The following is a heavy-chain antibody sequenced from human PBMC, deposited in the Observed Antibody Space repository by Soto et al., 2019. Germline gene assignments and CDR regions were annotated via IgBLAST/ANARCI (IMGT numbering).Heavy chain of an antibody. V-gene: IGHV1-2*04. CDR1: GYTFTGYY. Sequence: QVQLVQSGAEVKKPGASVKVSCKASGYTFTGYYMHWVRQAPGQGLEWMGWINPNSGGTNYAQKFQGWVTMTRDTSISTAYRELSRLRSDDTAVYYCARGVRRAAGTGRPYYYYGMDVWGQGTTVTVSS. CDR3: ARGVRRAAGTGRPYYYYGMDV. D-gene: IGHD1-1*01. J-gene: IGHJ6*02. CDR2: INPNSGGT.